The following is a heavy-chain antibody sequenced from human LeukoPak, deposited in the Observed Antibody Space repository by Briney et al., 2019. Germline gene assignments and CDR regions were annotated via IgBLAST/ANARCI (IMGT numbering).Heavy chain of an antibody. D-gene: IGHD1-26*01. Sequence: PSETLSLTRTVSGYSIASGYLWGWIRQTPEKGLEWIATIYHSGRTYYNLSLKSRVTISMDTSRNQFSLKVTSVTAAETALYFCARGGPWELSHRDYFDYWGQGTLVTVSS. CDR1: GYSIASGYL. CDR2: IYHSGRT. J-gene: IGHJ4*02. CDR3: ARGGPWELSHRDYFDY. V-gene: IGHV4-38-2*02.